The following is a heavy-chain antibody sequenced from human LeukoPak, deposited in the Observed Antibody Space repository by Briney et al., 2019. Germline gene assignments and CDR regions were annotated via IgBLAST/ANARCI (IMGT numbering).Heavy chain of an antibody. J-gene: IGHJ4*02. D-gene: IGHD3-10*01. CDR1: GYTFTSYG. V-gene: IGHV1-18*01. CDR2: ISAYDGNT. CDR3: VRDGYGSGKGYFDY. Sequence: ASVKVSCKTSGYTFTSYGFSWVRQAPGQGPEWMGWISAYDGNTNSAQKFQGRVTMTTGTSTTTAYMELRGLRSDDTAVYYCVRDGYGSGKGYFDYWGQGTLVTVSS.